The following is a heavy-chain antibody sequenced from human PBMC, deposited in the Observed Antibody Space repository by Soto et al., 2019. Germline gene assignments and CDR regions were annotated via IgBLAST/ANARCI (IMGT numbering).Heavy chain of an antibody. J-gene: IGHJ4*02. CDR1: GFTFDDYA. D-gene: IGHD3-16*02. CDR2: ISWNGGSI. V-gene: IGHV3-9*01. CDR3: AKDKEAGHLWGSYRGPFAY. Sequence: EVQLVESGGGLVQPGRSLRLSCAASGFTFDDYAMHWVRQAPGKGLEWVSGISWNGGSIGYADSVKGRFTSSRQNAKNPLYLRINSLRAEDTAFYYCAKDKEAGHLWGSYRGPFAYWGQATLVTVSS.